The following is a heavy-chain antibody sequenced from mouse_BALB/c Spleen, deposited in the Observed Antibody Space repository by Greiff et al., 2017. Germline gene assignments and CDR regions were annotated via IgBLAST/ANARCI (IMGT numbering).Heavy chain of an antibody. Sequence: EVKLVESGGDLVKPGGSLKLSCAASGFTFSSYGMSWVRQTPDKRLEWVATISSGGSYTYYPDSVKGRFTISRDNAKNTLYLQMSSLKSEDTAMYYCARHEDYRFAYWGQGPLVTVSA. J-gene: IGHJ3*01. CDR3: ARHEDYRFAY. CDR1: GFTFSSYG. V-gene: IGHV5-6*01. D-gene: IGHD2-12*01. CDR2: ISSGGSYT.